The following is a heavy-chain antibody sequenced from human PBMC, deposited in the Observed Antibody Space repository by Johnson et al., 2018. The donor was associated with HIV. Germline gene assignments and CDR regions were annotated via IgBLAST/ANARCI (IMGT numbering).Heavy chain of an antibody. CDR3: ARDREVGARSGAFDI. CDR1: GFNFNTCG. Sequence: QMLLVESGGRVVRPGGSLRLSCAASGFNFNTCGMHWVRQAPGQGLEWVAFERYNEVNKFYADTVKDRLTISSDNAKNSLYLQMNSLRAEDTALYYCARDREVGARSGAFDIWGQGTVVTVSS. CDR2: ERYNEVNK. J-gene: IGHJ3*02. V-gene: IGHV3-30*02. D-gene: IGHD1-26*01.